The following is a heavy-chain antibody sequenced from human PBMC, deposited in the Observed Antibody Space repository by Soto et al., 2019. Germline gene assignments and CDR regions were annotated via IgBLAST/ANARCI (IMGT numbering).Heavy chain of an antibody. CDR2: INSDGSST. J-gene: IGHJ5*02. V-gene: IGHV3-74*01. D-gene: IGHD3-22*01. CDR1: GFTFSSYW. Sequence: GGSLRLSWAASGFTFSSYWMHCVRQAPGMGLVWVSRINSDGSSTSYADSVKGRFTISRDNAKNTLYLQMNSLRVEDTAVYSCAREYYYDSSGYSPHKTWFVPSGQGTPVTVSS. CDR3: AREYYYDSSGYSPHKTWFVP.